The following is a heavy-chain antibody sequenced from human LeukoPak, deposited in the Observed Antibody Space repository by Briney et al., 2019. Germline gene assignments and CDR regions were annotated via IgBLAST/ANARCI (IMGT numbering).Heavy chain of an antibody. CDR2: INHSGST. CDR3: ARHRVYSSSSIALDY. J-gene: IGHJ4*02. D-gene: IGHD6-6*01. CDR1: GGSFSGYY. V-gene: IGHV4-34*01. Sequence: SETLSLTCAVYGGSFSGYYWTWIRHPPGKGLEWIGEINHSGSTNYNPSLKSRVTISVDTSKNQFSLKLSSVTAADTAVYYCARHRVYSSSSIALDYWGQGTLVTVSS.